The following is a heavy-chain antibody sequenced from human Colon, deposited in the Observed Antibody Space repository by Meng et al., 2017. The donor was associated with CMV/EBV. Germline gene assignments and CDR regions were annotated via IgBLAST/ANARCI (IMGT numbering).Heavy chain of an antibody. CDR2: IFYTGST. CDR1: SGSISNYN. CDR3: AAAGLSGGMDV. J-gene: IGHJ6*02. Sequence: SETLSLTCTVSSGSISNYNFNWIRQSPGKGLEWIGNIFYTGSTNYNPSFESRVTISIDTSKNKFSLNLNSETAADTAVYYCAAAGLSGGMDVWGQGTTVTVSS. V-gene: IGHV4-59*01.